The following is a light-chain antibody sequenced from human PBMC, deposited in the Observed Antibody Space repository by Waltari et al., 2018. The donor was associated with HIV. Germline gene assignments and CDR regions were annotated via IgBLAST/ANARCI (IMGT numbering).Light chain of an antibody. CDR3: QSLGRGGIYV. CDR2: KDT. J-gene: IGLJ1*01. V-gene: IGLV3-25*03. Sequence: SYDLTQPPSVSVSPGQTATITCSGDALSKQYGSWYQQKPGQAPVLVIRKDTERPSGIPERFSGSSSGTTVTLTISGVQAEDEADYYCQSLGRGGIYVLGSGTKVTVL. CDR1: ALSKQY.